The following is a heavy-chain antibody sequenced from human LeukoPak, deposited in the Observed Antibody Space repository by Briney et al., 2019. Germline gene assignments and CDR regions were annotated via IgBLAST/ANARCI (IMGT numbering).Heavy chain of an antibody. J-gene: IGHJ4*02. D-gene: IGHD3-22*01. V-gene: IGHV3-23*01. CDR1: GFTFSTYA. CDR2: ISGSGDST. Sequence: GGSLRLSCAASGFTFSTYAVNWFRHAPGKGLESVSTISGSGDSTYYADSVKDRFTISRDNSKDTLYLQMSSVRVDDTAVYYCARDRGRYYDSRGFYWGYYFDSWGQGILVTVST. CDR3: ARDRGRYYDSRGFYWGYYFDS.